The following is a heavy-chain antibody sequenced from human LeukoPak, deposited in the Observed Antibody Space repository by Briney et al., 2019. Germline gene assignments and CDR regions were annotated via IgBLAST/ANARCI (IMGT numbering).Heavy chain of an antibody. V-gene: IGHV3-21*01. CDR1: GFTFSSYS. Sequence: PGGSLRLSCAASGFTFSSYSMNWVRQAPGKGLEWVSSISSSSYIYYADSVKGRFTISRDNAKNSLYLQMNSLRAEDTAVYYCARGRIAAAGNLDYWGQGTLVTVSS. J-gene: IGHJ4*02. D-gene: IGHD6-13*01. CDR3: ARGRIAAAGNLDY. CDR2: ISSSSYI.